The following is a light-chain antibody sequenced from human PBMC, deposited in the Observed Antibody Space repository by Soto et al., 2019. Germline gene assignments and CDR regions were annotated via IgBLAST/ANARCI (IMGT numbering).Light chain of an antibody. CDR3: QQDKSFQLN. CDR1: QGIGSW. CDR2: AAS. Sequence: DIQMTQSPSSVSASVGDRVTVTCRASQGIGSWLAWYQKKPGKAPILLIYAASSLQSGVPSRFSGSGSGTDFTLTISSLQPEACEIYFCQQDKSFQLNFGQGTRRQI. V-gene: IGKV1-12*01. J-gene: IGKJ5*01.